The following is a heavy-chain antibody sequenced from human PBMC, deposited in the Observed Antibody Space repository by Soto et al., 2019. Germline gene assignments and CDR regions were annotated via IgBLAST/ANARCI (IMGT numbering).Heavy chain of an antibody. CDR3: ARDINDFWSDRGGYFDY. Sequence: SETLSLTCTVSGGSISSYYWSWIRQPPGKGLEWIGYIYYSGSTNYNPSLKSRVTISVDTSKNQFSLKLSSVTAADTAVYYCARDINDFWSDRGGYFDYWGQGTLVTVSS. CDR2: IYYSGST. D-gene: IGHD3-3*01. CDR1: GGSISSYY. V-gene: IGHV4-59*01. J-gene: IGHJ4*02.